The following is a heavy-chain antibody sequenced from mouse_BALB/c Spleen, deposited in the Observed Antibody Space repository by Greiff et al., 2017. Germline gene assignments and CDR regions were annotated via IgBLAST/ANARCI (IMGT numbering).Heavy chain of an antibody. CDR1: GFTFSDYY. CDR3: ARGGPHYYGYGYYAMDY. D-gene: IGHD1-2*01. V-gene: IGHV5-4*02. J-gene: IGHJ4*01. CDR2: ISDGGSYT. Sequence: DVKLVESGGGLVKPGGSLKLSCAASGFTFSDYYMYWVRPTPEKRLEWVATISDGGSYTYYPDSVKGRFTISRDNAKNNLYLQMSSLKSEDPAMYYCARGGPHYYGYGYYAMDYWGQGTSVTVSS.